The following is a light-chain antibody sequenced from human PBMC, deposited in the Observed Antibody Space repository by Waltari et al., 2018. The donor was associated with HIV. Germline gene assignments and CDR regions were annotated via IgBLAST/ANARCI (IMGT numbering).Light chain of an antibody. J-gene: IGLJ3*02. CDR1: SSNIGAPYD. CDR3: QSYDIRLTGLWV. Sequence: SVLTQPTSVSGAPGQDVTITCTGNSSNIGAPYDVHWYRQSPGTAPKLVIYGASIRPSGVPDRFSGSRSGAAVSLDITGLRAEDEGDYYCQSYDIRLTGLWVFGGGTKLTVL. CDR2: GAS. V-gene: IGLV1-40*01.